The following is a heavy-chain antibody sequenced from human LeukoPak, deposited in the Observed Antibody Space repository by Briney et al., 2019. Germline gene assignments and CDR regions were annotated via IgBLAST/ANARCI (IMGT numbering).Heavy chain of an antibody. CDR2: IYYSGST. CDR3: ASSTMIVVPDAFDI. J-gene: IGHJ3*02. Sequence: PSETLSLTCTVSGGSISSYYWSWIRQPPGKGLEWIGYIYYSGSTNYNPSLKSRVTISVDTSKNQFSLKLSSVTAADTAVYYCASSTMIVVPDAFDIWGQGTMVTVSS. CDR1: GGSISSYY. D-gene: IGHD3-22*01. V-gene: IGHV4-59*01.